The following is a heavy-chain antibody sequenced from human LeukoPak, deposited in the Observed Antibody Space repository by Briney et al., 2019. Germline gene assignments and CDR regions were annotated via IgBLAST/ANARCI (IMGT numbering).Heavy chain of an antibody. J-gene: IGHJ3*02. D-gene: IGHD6-19*01. CDR2: IYTSGST. CDR1: GGSIGSGSYY. V-gene: IGHV4-61*02. Sequence: SETLSLTCTVSGGSIGSGSYYWSWIRQPAGTGLEWIGRIYTSGSTNYNPSLKSRVTISVDTSKNQFSLKLSSVTAADTAVYYCAREGWQWLVHAFDIWGQGTMVTVSS. CDR3: AREGWQWLVHAFDI.